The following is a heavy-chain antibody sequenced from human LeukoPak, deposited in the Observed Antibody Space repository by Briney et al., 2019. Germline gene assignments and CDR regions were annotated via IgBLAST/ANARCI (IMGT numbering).Heavy chain of an antibody. V-gene: IGHV4-4*07. CDR2: IYTSGST. J-gene: IGHJ6*02. Sequence: SETLSLTCTVSGGPISSYYWSWIRQPAGKGLEWIGRIYTSGSTNYNPSLKSRVTMSVDTSKNQFSLKLSSVTAADTAVYYCAREGPNLYSSSWAPIPHYYYYGMDVWGQGTTVTVSS. CDR1: GGPISSYY. D-gene: IGHD6-13*01. CDR3: AREGPNLYSSSWAPIPHYYYYGMDV.